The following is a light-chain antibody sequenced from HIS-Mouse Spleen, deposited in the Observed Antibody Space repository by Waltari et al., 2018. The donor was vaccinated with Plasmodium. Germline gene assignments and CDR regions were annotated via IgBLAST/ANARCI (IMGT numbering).Light chain of an antibody. Sequence: QSVLTQPPSASGTPGQRVTISCSGISSNIGSDTLHWYQQLPGTAPKLLIYRNNQRPSGVPDRFSGSKSGTSASRAISGLQSEDEADYYCAAWDDSLNGVVFGGGTKLTVL. CDR2: RNN. J-gene: IGLJ2*01. V-gene: IGLV1-44*01. CDR1: SSNIGSDT. CDR3: AAWDDSLNGVV.